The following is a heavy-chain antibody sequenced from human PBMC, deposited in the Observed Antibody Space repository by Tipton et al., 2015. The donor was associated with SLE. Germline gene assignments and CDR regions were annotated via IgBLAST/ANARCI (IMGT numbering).Heavy chain of an antibody. CDR1: GGSISSSSYY. CDR2: IYYSGST. CDR3: ARRTYNWNFPFDY. V-gene: IGHV4-39*07. D-gene: IGHD1-7*01. Sequence: LRLSCTVSGGSISSSSYYWGWIRQPPGKGLEWIGSIYYSGSTYYNPSLKSRVTISVDTSKNQFSLKLSSVTAADTAVYYCARRTYNWNFPFDYWGQGTLVTVSP. J-gene: IGHJ4*02.